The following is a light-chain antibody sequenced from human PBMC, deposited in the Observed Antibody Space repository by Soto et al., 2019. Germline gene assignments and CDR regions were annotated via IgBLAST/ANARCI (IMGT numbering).Light chain of an antibody. CDR1: SSDVGYYNY. J-gene: IGLJ2*01. CDR2: DVT. V-gene: IGLV2-11*01. Sequence: QSALTQPRSVSGSPGQSVTISCTGTSSDVGYYNYVSWYQQHPGKAPKLMIYDVTKRPSGVPDRCSGSKSGNTASLTISGLQAEDEADYYCCSYAGIYTVVFGGGTKLTVL. CDR3: CSYAGIYTVV.